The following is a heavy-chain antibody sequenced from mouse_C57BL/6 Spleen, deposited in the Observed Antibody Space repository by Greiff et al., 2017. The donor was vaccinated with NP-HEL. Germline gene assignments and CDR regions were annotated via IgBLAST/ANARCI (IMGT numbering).Heavy chain of an antibody. CDR1: GYTFTSYW. V-gene: IGHV1-61*01. J-gene: IGHJ4*01. Sequence: QVQLQQPGAELVRPGSSVKLSCKASGYTFTSYWMDWVKQRPGQGLEWIGNIYPSDSETHYNQKFKDKATLTVDKSSSTAYMQLSSLTSEDSAVYYCARRMGSSYAMDYWGQGTSVTVSS. CDR3: ARRMGSSYAMDY. D-gene: IGHD6-1*01. CDR2: IYPSDSET.